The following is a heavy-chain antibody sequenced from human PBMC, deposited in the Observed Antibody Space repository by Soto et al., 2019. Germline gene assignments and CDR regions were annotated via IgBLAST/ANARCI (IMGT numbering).Heavy chain of an antibody. CDR3: ARDLLPGTMVRGVIRRPNWFDP. CDR1: RYTFTSYA. J-gene: IGHJ5*02. CDR2: INTNTGNP. V-gene: IGHV7-4-1*01. D-gene: IGHD3-10*01. Sequence: ASVKVSCKASRYTFTSYAMNWVRQAPGQGLEWMGWINTNTGNPTYAQGFTGRFVFSLDTSVSTAYLQICSLKAEDTTVYYCARDLLPGTMVRGVIRRPNWFDPWGQGTLVTVSS.